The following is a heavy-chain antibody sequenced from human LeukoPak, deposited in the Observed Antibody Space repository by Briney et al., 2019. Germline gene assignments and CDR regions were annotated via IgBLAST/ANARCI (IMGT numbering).Heavy chain of an antibody. D-gene: IGHD6-19*01. J-gene: IGHJ4*02. Sequence: GGSLRLSRAASGFTFSSYAIHWVRQAPGKGLEYVSAITSNGGSTYYADSVKGRFTISRDNSKNTLYLQMGSLRAEDMAVYYCARARRSGQQSYYFDYWGQGTLVTVSS. CDR3: ARARRSGQQSYYFDY. CDR2: ITSNGGST. V-gene: IGHV3-64*02. CDR1: GFTFSSYA.